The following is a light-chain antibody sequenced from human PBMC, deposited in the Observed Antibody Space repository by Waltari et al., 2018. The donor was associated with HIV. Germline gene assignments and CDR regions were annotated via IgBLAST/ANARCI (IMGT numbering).Light chain of an antibody. CDR2: GTS. J-gene: IGKJ2*01. CDR1: QIVTSGY. V-gene: IGKV3-20*01. Sequence: EIVLTQSPGTVSLSPGERVALSCRASQIVTSGYLAWYQQKPGQPPSLLIHGTSGRATGIPDRFSGSGSGTDFTLTISRLEPEDVAVYYCQQYGSLPYTFGQGTKLDIK. CDR3: QQYGSLPYT.